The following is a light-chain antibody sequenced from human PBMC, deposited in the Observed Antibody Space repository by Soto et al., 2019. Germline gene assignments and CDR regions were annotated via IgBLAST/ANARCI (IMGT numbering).Light chain of an antibody. J-gene: IGKJ1*01. V-gene: IGKV3-15*01. Sequence: EIVMTQSPATLSVSPGERATLSCWASQSISNNLAWYQQRPGQAPRHLIYGASTMATGIPARFSGSGSGTEFTLTIRSLQVEDFAVYYCLQFGPWPQLFGQGKKVEFK. CDR3: LQFGPWPQL. CDR2: GAS. CDR1: QSISNN.